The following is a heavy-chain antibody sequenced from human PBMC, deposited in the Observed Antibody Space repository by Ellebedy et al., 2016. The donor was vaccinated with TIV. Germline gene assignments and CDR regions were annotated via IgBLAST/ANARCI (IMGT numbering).Heavy chain of an antibody. J-gene: IGHJ4*02. D-gene: IGHD2-2*01. CDR2: ITRSGGGI. CDR1: GFIFSSYA. Sequence: GESLKISCAASGFIFSSYAMNWVRQAPGKGLEWVSVITRSGGGIYYAESVKGRFTISRDDSKNTLYLQTNSLRAEDTAIYCCVKGLGYCSSASCYEDYWGQGTLVTVSS. V-gene: IGHV3-23*01. CDR3: VKGLGYCSSASCYEDY.